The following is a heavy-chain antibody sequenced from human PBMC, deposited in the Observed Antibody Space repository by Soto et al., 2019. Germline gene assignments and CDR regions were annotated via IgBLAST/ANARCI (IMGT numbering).Heavy chain of an antibody. CDR2: ISGSGGST. CDR3: AKRPDYDFWSGYFGYMDV. V-gene: IGHV3-23*01. Sequence: GGSLRLSCAASGFTFSSYAMSWVRQAPGKGLEWVSAISGSGGSTYYADSVKGRFTISRDNSKNTLYLQMNSLRAEDTAVYYCAKRPDYDFWSGYFGYMDVWGKGTTVTVSS. J-gene: IGHJ6*03. CDR1: GFTFSSYA. D-gene: IGHD3-3*01.